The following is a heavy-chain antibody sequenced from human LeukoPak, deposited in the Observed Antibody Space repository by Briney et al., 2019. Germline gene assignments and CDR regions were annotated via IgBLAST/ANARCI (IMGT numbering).Heavy chain of an antibody. J-gene: IGHJ4*02. Sequence: PGGSLRLSCAASGFTFGSYAMYWVRQAPGKGLEWVSGIFGSGGSAHYADSVKGRFTISRDNSKNTVYLQMDSLRAEDTVTYYCAKTTTGYSSGRYPAWPIDYWGQGTLVTVSS. CDR3: AKTTTGYSSGRYPAWPIDY. CDR1: GFTFGSYA. D-gene: IGHD2-15*01. V-gene: IGHV3-23*01. CDR2: IFGSGGSA.